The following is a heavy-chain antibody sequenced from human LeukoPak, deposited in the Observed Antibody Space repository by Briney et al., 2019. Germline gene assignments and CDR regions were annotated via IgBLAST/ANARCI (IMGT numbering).Heavy chain of an antibody. J-gene: IGHJ4*02. V-gene: IGHV3-23*01. CDR1: GFRFSTFW. CDR2: ISGSGGST. D-gene: IGHD6-19*01. CDR3: AKSGAQWLVQDYFDY. Sequence: GGSLRLSCAASGFRFSTFWMSWVRQAPGKGLEWVSAISGSGGSTYYADSVKGRFTISRDNSKNTLYLQMNSLRAEDTAVYYCAKSGAQWLVQDYFDYWGQGTLVTVSS.